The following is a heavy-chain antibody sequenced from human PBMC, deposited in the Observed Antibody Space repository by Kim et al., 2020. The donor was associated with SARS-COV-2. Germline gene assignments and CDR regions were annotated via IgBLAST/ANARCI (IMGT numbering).Heavy chain of an antibody. Sequence: NEYAASVKSQITINPDTSKNQFSLQLNSVTPDDTAVYYCARLWGEGAIDNWGQGTLVTVSS. CDR3: ARLWGEGAIDN. J-gene: IGHJ4*02. D-gene: IGHD3-16*01. CDR2: N. V-gene: IGHV6-1*01.